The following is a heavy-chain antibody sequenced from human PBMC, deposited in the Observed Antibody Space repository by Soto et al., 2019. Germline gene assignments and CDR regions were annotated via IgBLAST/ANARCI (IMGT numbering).Heavy chain of an antibody. CDR1: GGTFSSYA. V-gene: IGHV1-69*13. CDR3: AREDDVVVTAVDAFDI. J-gene: IGHJ3*02. CDR2: IIPIFGTA. Sequence: SVKVSCKASGGTFSSYAISWVRQAPGQGLEWMGGIIPIFGTANYAQKFQGRVTITADESTSTAYMELSSLRSEDTAVYYCAREDDVVVTAVDAFDIWGQGTMVTVSS. D-gene: IGHD2-21*02.